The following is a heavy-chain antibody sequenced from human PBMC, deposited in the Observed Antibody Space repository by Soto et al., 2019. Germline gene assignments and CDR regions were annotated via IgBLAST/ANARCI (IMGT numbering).Heavy chain of an antibody. V-gene: IGHV4-59*06. D-gene: IGHD5-12*01. CDR1: DGSISSYY. CDR3: ARKTGYEVFDF. J-gene: IGHJ4*02. CDR2: IYDSGNT. Sequence: PSETLSLTCTVSDGSISSYYWSWIRHRPGKGLEWIGYIYDSGNTRYNPSLTSRVAVSLDTSKKQFFLMLTSVTAADTAVYYCARKTGYEVFDFWGQGTLVTVSS.